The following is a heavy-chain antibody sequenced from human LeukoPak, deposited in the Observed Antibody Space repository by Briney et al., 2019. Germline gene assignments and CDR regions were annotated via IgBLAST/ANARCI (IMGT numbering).Heavy chain of an antibody. V-gene: IGHV1-69*13. CDR3: ARNLGISLLEPTFDY. D-gene: IGHD7-27*01. Sequence: ASVKVSCKASGGTFSSYAISWVRQAPGQGLEWMGGIIPIFGTANYAQKFQGRVTITADESTSTAYMELSSLRSEDTAVYYCARNLGISLLEPTFDYWGQGTLVTVSS. CDR1: GGTFSSYA. CDR2: IIPIFGTA. J-gene: IGHJ4*02.